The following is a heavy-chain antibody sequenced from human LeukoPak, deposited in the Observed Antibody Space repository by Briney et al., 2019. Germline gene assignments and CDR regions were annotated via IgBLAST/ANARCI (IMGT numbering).Heavy chain of an antibody. CDR1: GFTFSSYG. Sequence: GGSLRLSCAASGFTFSSYGMHWVRQAPGRGLEWVAVISYDGSNKYYADSVKGRFTISRDNSKNTLYLQMNSLRAEDTAVYYRAKDRADCTNGVCSNYFDYWGQGTLVTVSS. D-gene: IGHD2-8*01. V-gene: IGHV3-30*18. J-gene: IGHJ4*02. CDR3: AKDRADCTNGVCSNYFDY. CDR2: ISYDGSNK.